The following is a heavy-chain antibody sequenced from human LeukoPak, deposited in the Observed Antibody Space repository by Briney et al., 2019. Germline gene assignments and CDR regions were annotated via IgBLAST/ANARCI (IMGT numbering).Heavy chain of an antibody. J-gene: IGHJ4*02. Sequence: PGGSLRVSCAVPGFTFSNYWMYWVRQAPGKGLLWVSRIKSDGDGSFTSYADSVKGRFTISRDNAKNTLYLQMNSLRGEDTAVYYCARGGPSGSVDYWGQGTLVTVSS. D-gene: IGHD6-6*01. CDR3: ARGGPSGSVDY. CDR2: IKSDGDGSFT. CDR1: GFTFSNYW. V-gene: IGHV3-74*01.